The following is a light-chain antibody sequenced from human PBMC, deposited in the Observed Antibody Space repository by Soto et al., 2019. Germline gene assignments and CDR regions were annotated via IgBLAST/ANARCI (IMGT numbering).Light chain of an antibody. V-gene: IGKV3-20*01. Sequence: DIVLTQTPGTLSLSPGGGATLSCRASQSVDSTSLAWYQQRPGQAPRLLIFDTNNRATGIPDRFSGSGSGTDFPLTISRLEPEDFAVYYFQQYGRSPRTFGQGTKVEVK. CDR2: DTN. CDR1: QSVDSTS. CDR3: QQYGRSPRT. J-gene: IGKJ1*01.